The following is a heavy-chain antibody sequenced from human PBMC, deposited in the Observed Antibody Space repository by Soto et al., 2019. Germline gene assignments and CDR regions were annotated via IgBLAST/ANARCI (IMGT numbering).Heavy chain of an antibody. Sequence: EVQLLESGGGLVQPGGSLRLSCAASGFTFNSYAMSWVRQAPGRGLEWVSAISAGGGSIYYADSVKGRFTISRDNSKNALYLQMYSLRADDTAVYYCARPSQGYSYGYPFDFWGQGTLVTVSS. V-gene: IGHV3-23*01. D-gene: IGHD5-18*01. CDR1: GFTFNSYA. J-gene: IGHJ4*02. CDR3: ARPSQGYSYGYPFDF. CDR2: ISAGGGSI.